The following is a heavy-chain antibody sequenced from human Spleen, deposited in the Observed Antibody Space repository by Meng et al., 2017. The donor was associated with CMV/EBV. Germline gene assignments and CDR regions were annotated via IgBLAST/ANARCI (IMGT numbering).Heavy chain of an antibody. Sequence: SVKVSCKASGYTFTGYYIHWVRQAPGQGLEWMGGIIPIFGTANYAQKFQGRVTITTDESTNTAYMELSSLRSEDTAVYYCARDTSSTLGYYYYGMDVWGQGTTVTVSS. CDR1: GYTFTGYY. D-gene: IGHD2-2*01. J-gene: IGHJ6*02. CDR3: ARDTSSTLGYYYYGMDV. V-gene: IGHV1-69*05. CDR2: IIPIFGTA.